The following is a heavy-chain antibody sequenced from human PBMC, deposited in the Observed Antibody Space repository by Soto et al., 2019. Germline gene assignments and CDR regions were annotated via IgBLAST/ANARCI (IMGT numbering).Heavy chain of an antibody. V-gene: IGHV3-30*18. Sequence: GGSLRLSCATSGFTFSSYGMHWVRKAPGKGLEWVAVISYDGSNKYYADSVKGRFTISRDNSKNTLYLQMNSLRAEDTAVYYCAKVQFTMGYYYRMDVWGTGT. CDR3: AKVQFTMGYYYRMDV. J-gene: IGHJ6*04. CDR2: ISYDGSNK. CDR1: GFTFSSYG. D-gene: IGHD3-3*01.